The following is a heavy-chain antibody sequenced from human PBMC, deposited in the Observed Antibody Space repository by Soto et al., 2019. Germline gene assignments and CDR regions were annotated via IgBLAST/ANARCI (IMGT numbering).Heavy chain of an antibody. Sequence: PSETLSLTCTVSGVSFSSSSNYWVWIRQPPGKGLEWIGMIYYSWNTYYNPSLKSRVTISVDTSKNQLSLNLTSVTAADTAVYYCARPARRSGHHHYCDFSSQGTLDIVSS. D-gene: IGHD3-3*01. CDR3: ARPARRSGHHHYCDF. CDR1: GVSFSSSSNY. J-gene: IGHJ4*02. CDR2: IYYSWNT. V-gene: IGHV4-39*01.